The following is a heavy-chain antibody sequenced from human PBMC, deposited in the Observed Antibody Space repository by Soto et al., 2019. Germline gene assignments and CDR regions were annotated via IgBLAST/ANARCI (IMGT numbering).Heavy chain of an antibody. CDR3: AKAGRATVGLRNRFYYYYGMDV. CDR2: ISYDGSNK. V-gene: IGHV3-30*18. Sequence: VGSLRLSCAASGVNFSSYGMHWVRKAPGKGLEWVAVISYDGSNKYYADSVKGRFTISRDNSKNTLYLQMNSLRAEDTAVYYCAKAGRATVGLRNRFYYYYGMDVWGQGTTVTVS. D-gene: IGHD4-17*01. J-gene: IGHJ6*02. CDR1: GVNFSSYG.